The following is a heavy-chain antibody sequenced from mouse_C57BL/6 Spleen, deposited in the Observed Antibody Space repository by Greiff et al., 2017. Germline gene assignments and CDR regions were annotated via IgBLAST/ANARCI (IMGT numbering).Heavy chain of an antibody. CDR2: INYDGSST. Sequence: EVKLMESEGGLVQPGSSMKLSCTASGFTFSDYYMAWVRQVPEKGLEWVANINYDGSSTYYLDSLKSRFIISRDNAKNILYLQMSSLKSEDTATYYCARMGSFLGRDAMDYWGQGTSVTVSS. D-gene: IGHD4-1*01. J-gene: IGHJ4*01. CDR1: GFTFSDYY. V-gene: IGHV5-16*01. CDR3: ARMGSFLGRDAMDY.